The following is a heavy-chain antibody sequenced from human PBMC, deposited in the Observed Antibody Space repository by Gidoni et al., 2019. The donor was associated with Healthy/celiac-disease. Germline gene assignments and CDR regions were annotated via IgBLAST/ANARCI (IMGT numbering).Heavy chain of an antibody. CDR1: GFPFDDYA. J-gene: IGHJ4*02. V-gene: IGHV3-9*01. Sequence: EVQLVESGGGLVQPGRSLRLSCAASGFPFDDYAMHWVRQAPGKGLEWVSGISWNSGSIGYADSVKGRFTISRDNAKNSLYLQMNSLRAEDTALYYCAKVQIGYCSSTSCYELKYFDYWGQGTLVTVSS. CDR2: ISWNSGSI. CDR3: AKVQIGYCSSTSCYELKYFDY. D-gene: IGHD2-2*01.